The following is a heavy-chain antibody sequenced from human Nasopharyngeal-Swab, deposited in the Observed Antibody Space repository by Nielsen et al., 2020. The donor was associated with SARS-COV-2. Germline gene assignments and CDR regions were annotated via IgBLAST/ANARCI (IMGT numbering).Heavy chain of an antibody. V-gene: IGHV3-73*01. J-gene: IGHJ4*02. CDR1: GITFSNAW. Sequence: GESLKISCAASGITFSNAWMSWVRPASGKGLEWVGRIGDKDHNYATTYGASVQGRFTISRDDSKNTAFLQMDSLKTEDTALYYCTTDFYFDYWGQGTLVTVSS. CDR2: IGDKDHNYAT. CDR3: TTDFYFDY.